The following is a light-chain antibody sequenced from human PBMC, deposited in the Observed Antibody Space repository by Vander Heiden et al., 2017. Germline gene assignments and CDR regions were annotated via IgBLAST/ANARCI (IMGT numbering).Light chain of an antibody. V-gene: IGLV1-44*01. Sequence: QSVLTQPPSASGTPGQRVTISCSGSSSNIGSNTVNWYQQHPGTAPKLLIFINNQRPSGIPDRFSGSKSGTSASLAISGLQSEDEAGYYCAAWDDSLNGRVFGGGTKLTVL. CDR1: SSNIGSNT. CDR2: INN. J-gene: IGLJ3*02. CDR3: AAWDDSLNGRV.